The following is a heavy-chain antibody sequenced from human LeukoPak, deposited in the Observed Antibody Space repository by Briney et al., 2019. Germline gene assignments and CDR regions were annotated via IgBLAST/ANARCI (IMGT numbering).Heavy chain of an antibody. V-gene: IGHV3-23*01. CDR2: ISGSGGSS. CDR1: GFTFSSYA. J-gene: IGHJ4*02. D-gene: IGHD2-2*01. Sequence: GGSLRLSCAASGFTFSSYAMSWVRQAPGKGLEWVSAISGSGGSSYYADSVKGRFTISRDNSKNTLYLQMNSLRAEDTAVYYCARGGYCSSTSCCFDYWGQGTLVTVSS. CDR3: ARGGYCSSTSCCFDY.